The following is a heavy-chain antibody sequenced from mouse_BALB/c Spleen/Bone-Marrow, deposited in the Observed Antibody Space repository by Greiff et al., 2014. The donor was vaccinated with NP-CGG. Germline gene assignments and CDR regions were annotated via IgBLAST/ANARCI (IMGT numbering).Heavy chain of an antibody. Sequence: QVQLQQSGPELVKPGASVRISCKASNYTFTTYYIYWVKQRPGQGLEWIGWIYPGNVNTKYNEKFKAKATLTADKSSSTAYMQLSSLTSEDSAVYFCARSRYGNYYGYWGQGTPLTVSS. CDR3: ARSRYGNYYGY. CDR1: NYTFTTYY. D-gene: IGHD1-1*01. J-gene: IGHJ2*01. V-gene: IGHV1S56*01. CDR2: IYPGNVNT.